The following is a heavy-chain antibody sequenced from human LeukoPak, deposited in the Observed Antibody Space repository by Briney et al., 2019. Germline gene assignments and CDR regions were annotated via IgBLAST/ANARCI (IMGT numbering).Heavy chain of an antibody. Sequence: ASVKVSCKASGYTFTGYFMHWVRQTPGQGLEWMGWINPNSGGTNYAQKFQGRVTLTRDTSISTAYMELSRLRSDDTAVYYCARVVPPTDYGSGSYFWDPYYFDYWGQGTLVTVSS. D-gene: IGHD3-10*01. CDR2: INPNSGGT. V-gene: IGHV1-2*02. CDR3: ARVVPPTDYGSGSYFWDPYYFDY. J-gene: IGHJ4*02. CDR1: GYTFTGYF.